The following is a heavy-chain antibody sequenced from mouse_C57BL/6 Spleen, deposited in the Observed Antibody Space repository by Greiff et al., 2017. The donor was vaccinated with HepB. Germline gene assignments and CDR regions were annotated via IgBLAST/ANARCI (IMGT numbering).Heavy chain of an antibody. D-gene: IGHD1-1*02. CDR3: AGGRDAMDY. V-gene: IGHV1-50*01. CDR2: IDPSDSYT. Sequence: QVQLQQSGAELVKPGASVKLSCKASGYTFTSYWMQWVKQRPGQGLEWIGEIDPSDSYTNYNQKFKGKATLTVDTSSSTAYMQLSSLTSEDSAVYYGAGGRDAMDYWGQGTSVTVSS. J-gene: IGHJ4*01. CDR1: GYTFTSYW.